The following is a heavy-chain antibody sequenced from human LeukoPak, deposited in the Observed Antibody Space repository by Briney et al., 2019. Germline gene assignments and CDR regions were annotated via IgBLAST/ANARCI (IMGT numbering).Heavy chain of an antibody. CDR2: INPNSGGT. CDR1: GYTFTGYY. Sequence: ASVKVSCKASGYTFTGYYMHWVRQAPGQGLEWMGWINPNSGGTNYAQKFQGRVTMTRDTSISTAYMELSRLRSDDTAVYYCARGYGDYDSNFDYWGQGTLVTASS. CDR3: ARGYGDYDSNFDY. V-gene: IGHV1-2*02. D-gene: IGHD4-17*01. J-gene: IGHJ4*02.